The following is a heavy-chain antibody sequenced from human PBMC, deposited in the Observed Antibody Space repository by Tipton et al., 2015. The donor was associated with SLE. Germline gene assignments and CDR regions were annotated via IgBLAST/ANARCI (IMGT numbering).Heavy chain of an antibody. CDR1: GGSISRYY. J-gene: IGHJ6*03. CDR2: IYSSGSS. D-gene: IGHD1-20*01. Sequence: TLSLTCAVSGGSISRYYWSWIRQSPGKGLEWIGFIYSSGSSAYNPSLKSRVTISVDTSKNQFSLKLNSVTAADTAVYYCARGIAGYYYYCYMDVWGKGTTVTVSS. V-gene: IGHV4-59*12. CDR3: ARGIAGYYYYCYMDV.